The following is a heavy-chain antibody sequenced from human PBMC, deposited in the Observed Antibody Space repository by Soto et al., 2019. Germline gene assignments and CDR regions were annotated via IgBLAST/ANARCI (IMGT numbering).Heavy chain of an antibody. CDR1: GFTFRSYN. J-gene: IGHJ4*01. V-gene: IGHV3-48*02. Sequence: GGSLRLSCAASGFTFRSYNMNWVRLAPGKGLDWVSYISSSSSTIYYADSVKGRFTISRDNAKNSLYLQMNSLRDDDTAMYYCARGGTIAVTTIGDYWGQGTLVTVAS. CDR2: ISSSSSTI. CDR3: ARGGTIAVTTIGDY. D-gene: IGHD5-12*01.